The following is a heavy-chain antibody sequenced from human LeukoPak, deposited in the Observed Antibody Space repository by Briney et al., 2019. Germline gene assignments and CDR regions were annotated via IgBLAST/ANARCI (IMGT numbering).Heavy chain of an antibody. CDR3: TTQISSSWATTGAFDI. J-gene: IGHJ3*02. CDR1: GFTFSNAW. Sequence: GGSLRLSCAASGFTFSNAWLNWVRQAPGKGLEWVGHIKSKTDGGTTDYAAPVKGRFTISRDDSKNTLYQQMNSLTTEDTAVYYCTTQISSSWATTGAFDICGQGTMFTVSS. D-gene: IGHD6-13*01. CDR2: IKSKTDGGTT. V-gene: IGHV3-15*01.